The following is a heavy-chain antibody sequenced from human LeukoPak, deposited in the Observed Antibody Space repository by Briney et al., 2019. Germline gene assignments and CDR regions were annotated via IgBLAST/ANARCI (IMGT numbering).Heavy chain of an antibody. CDR1: GFTFDDHG. V-gene: IGHV3-20*04. CDR3: AREISGSYLDNWFDP. D-gene: IGHD1-26*01. J-gene: IGHJ5*02. CDR2: INWNGETT. Sequence: GTSLRLSCAASGFTFDDHGMGWVRQVPGKALEWVSGINWNGETTAYADSVKGRFSISRDSARNSLFLQMNSLRVEDTAVYYCAREISGSYLDNWFDPWGQGTLVTVSS.